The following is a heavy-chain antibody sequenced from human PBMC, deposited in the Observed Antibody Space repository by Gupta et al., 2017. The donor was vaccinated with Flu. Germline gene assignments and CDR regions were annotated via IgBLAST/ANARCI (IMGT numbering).Heavy chain of an antibody. CDR3: ARSDTGKGYYFYY. CDR1: GFAFVAYS. CDR2: ISWESVYI. J-gene: IGHJ4*02. D-gene: IGHD5-18*01. V-gene: IGHV3-9*01. Sequence: EVQLVESGGGLVQPGRSLSLSCAAYGFAFVAYSMHWVRQAPGKGLAWVSGISWESVYIGYADSVKGRFTISRDNGKNSLDLQMNSLGAEDTALYYCARSDTGKGYYFYYGGQGNQVTVSS.